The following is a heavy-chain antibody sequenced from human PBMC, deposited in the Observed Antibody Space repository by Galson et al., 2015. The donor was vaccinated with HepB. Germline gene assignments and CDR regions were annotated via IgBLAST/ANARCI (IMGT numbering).Heavy chain of an antibody. CDR2: ISAYNGNT. D-gene: IGHD6-6*01. CDR1: GYTFTSYG. J-gene: IGHJ4*02. CDR3: ARRPALSSSSPFDY. Sequence: SVKVSCKASGYTFTSYGISWVRQAPGQGLEWMGWISAYNGNTNYAQKLQGRVTMTTDTSTSTAYMELRSLRSDDTAVYYCARRPALSSSSPFDYWGQGTLVTVSS. V-gene: IGHV1-18*04.